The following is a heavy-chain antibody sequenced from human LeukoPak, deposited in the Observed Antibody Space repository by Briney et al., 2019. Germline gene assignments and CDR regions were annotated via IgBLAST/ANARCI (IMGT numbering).Heavy chain of an antibody. V-gene: IGHV1-24*01. D-gene: IGHD3-22*01. CDR1: GYTLTELS. Sequence: ASVKVSCKVSGYTLTELSMHWVRQAPGKGLEWMGGFDPEDGETIYAQKFQGRVTMTGDTSTDTAYMELSSLRSEDTAVYYCATLEFSIGYWGQGTLVTVSS. CDR2: FDPEDGET. J-gene: IGHJ4*02. CDR3: ATLEFSIGY.